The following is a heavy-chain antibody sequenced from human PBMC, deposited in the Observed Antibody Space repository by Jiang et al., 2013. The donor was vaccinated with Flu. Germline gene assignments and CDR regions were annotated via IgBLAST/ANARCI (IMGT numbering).Heavy chain of an antibody. V-gene: IGHV4-4*07. CDR3: ARENYIVGAGYYYHMDV. Sequence: GSGLVKPSETLSLTCTVSGGSISGYYWSWIRQPAGKGLEWIGRIYTSGNTNYNPSLKSRVTMSVDTPKNQFSLKLGSVTAADTAVYYCARENYIVGAGYYYHMDVWGQGTTVTVSS. CDR2: IYTSGNT. D-gene: IGHD1-26*01. CDR1: GGSISGYY. J-gene: IGHJ6*02.